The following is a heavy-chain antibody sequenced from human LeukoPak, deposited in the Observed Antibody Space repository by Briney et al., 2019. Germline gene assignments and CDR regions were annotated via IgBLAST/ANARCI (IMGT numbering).Heavy chain of an antibody. V-gene: IGHV1-69*05. CDR2: IIPIFGTA. J-gene: IGHJ6*03. CDR1: GGTFSSYA. D-gene: IGHD1-26*01. Sequence: GASVKVSCKASGGTFSSYAISWVRQAPGQGLEWMGGIIPIFGTANYAQKFQGRVTITTDESTSTAYMELSSLTFEDTAVYYCARVGRGRGSLPNSHYYMDVWGKGTTVTVSS. CDR3: ARVGRGRGSLPNSHYYMDV.